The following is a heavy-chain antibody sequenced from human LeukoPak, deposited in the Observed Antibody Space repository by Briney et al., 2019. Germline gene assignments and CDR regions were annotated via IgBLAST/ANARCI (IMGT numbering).Heavy chain of an antibody. D-gene: IGHD6-13*01. CDR1: GGSISSSSYY. J-gene: IGHJ4*02. CDR2: IYYSGST. CDR3: ARNLRGSSWYRFDY. Sequence: PSETLSLTCTVSGGSISSSSYYWGWIRQPPGKGLEWIGSIYYSGSTYYNPSLKSRVTIPVDTSKNQFSLKLSSVTAADTAVYYCARNLRGSSWYRFDYWGQGTLVTVSS. V-gene: IGHV4-39*01.